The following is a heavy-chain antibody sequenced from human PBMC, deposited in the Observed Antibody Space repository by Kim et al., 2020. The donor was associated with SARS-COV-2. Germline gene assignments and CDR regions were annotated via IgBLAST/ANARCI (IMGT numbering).Heavy chain of an antibody. D-gene: IGHD4-17*01. J-gene: IGHJ4*02. Sequence: YNPSRKRRVTISVDTSKNQFALKLSSVTAADTAVYYCATPGHDYGPPFDYWGQGTLVTVSS. V-gene: IGHV4-39*01. CDR3: ATPGHDYGPPFDY.